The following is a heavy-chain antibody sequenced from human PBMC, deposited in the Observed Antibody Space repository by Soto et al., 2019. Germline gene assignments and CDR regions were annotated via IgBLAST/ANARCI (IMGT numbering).Heavy chain of an antibody. V-gene: IGHV1-58*01. J-gene: IGHJ3*02. CDR3: AADHCSGGSCYWDAFDI. CDR1: GFTFTSSA. Sequence: ASVKVSCKASGFTFTSSAVQWVLQARGQRLEWIGWIVVGSGNTNYAQKFQERVTITRDMSTSTAYMELSSLRSEDTAVYYCAADHCSGGSCYWDAFDIWGQGTMVTVSS. CDR2: IVVGSGNT. D-gene: IGHD2-15*01.